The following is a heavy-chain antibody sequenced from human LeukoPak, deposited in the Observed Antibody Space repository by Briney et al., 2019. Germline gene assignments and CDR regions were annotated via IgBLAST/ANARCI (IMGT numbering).Heavy chain of an antibody. D-gene: IGHD2-2*02. Sequence: TSETLSLTCAVYGGSFSGCYWSWIRQPPGKGLEWIGEINHSGSTNYNPSLKSRVTISVDTSKNQFSLKLSSVTAADTAVFYCARGRYCSSTSCYTHSSGRDVWGQGTTVTVSS. CDR1: GGSFSGCY. CDR3: ARGRYCSSTSCYTHSSGRDV. CDR2: INHSGST. V-gene: IGHV4-34*01. J-gene: IGHJ6*02.